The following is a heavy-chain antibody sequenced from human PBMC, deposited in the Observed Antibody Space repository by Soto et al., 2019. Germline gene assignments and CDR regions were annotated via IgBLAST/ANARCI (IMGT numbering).Heavy chain of an antibody. CDR1: GFTFSHYV. J-gene: IGHJ6*02. CDR2: ISGSGSSV. Sequence: GGSLRLSCAASGFTFSHYVLSWVRQALGGGLEWVSSISGSGSSVYLADSVRGRFAMSRDLSTNTVSLQMNSLTVEDTAIYYCAKVRASYLSASYFYYGLEVWGQGTTVTVSS. D-gene: IGHD2-21*01. V-gene: IGHV3-23*01. CDR3: AKVRASYLSASYFYYGLEV.